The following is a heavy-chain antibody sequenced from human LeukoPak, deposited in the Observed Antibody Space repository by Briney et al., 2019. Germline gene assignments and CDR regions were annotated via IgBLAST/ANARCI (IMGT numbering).Heavy chain of an antibody. J-gene: IGHJ4*02. D-gene: IGHD2-2*01. CDR2: IYDTGST. Sequence: SETLSLTCTVSGGSISTYYWSWIRQPPGKGLVWIGYIYDTGSTNYNPSLKSRVTISVDTSKNQFSLKLSSVTAADTAVYYCARMSCSRTTCSLNYWGQGILVTVSS. CDR1: GGSISTYY. CDR3: ARMSCSRTTCSLNY. V-gene: IGHV4-59*08.